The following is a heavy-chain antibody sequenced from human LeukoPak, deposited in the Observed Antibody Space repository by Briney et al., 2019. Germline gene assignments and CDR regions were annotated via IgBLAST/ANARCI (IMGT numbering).Heavy chain of an antibody. J-gene: IGHJ4*02. Sequence: GSLRLSCAASGFTFSSYAMSWVRQAPGKGLEWVSDINESGGSTYYADSVKGRFTISRDNAKNSLYLQMNSLRAEDTALYYCARGGDILTGYLAYYFDYWGQGTLVTVSS. CDR3: ARGGDILTGYLAYYFDY. CDR2: INESGGST. V-gene: IGHV3-23*01. CDR1: GFTFSSYA. D-gene: IGHD3-9*01.